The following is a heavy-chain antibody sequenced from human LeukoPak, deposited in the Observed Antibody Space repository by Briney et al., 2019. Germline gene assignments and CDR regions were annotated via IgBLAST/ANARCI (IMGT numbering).Heavy chain of an antibody. D-gene: IGHD6-19*01. CDR1: GFTFSSHG. J-gene: IGHJ6*02. V-gene: IGHV3-33*08. Sequence: PGGSLRLSCAASGFTFSSHGMHWVRQAPGKGLEWVAVIWYAESSTYYTDSVKGRFTISRDNSKKTVYLQMNSLRVEDTGVYYCARDGSFGRDVWGQETTVTVSS. CDR2: IWYAESST. CDR3: ARDGSFGRDV.